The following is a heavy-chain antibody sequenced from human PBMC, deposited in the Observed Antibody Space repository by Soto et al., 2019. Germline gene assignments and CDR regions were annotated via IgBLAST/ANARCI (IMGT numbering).Heavy chain of an antibody. CDR3: ATEGGYYGWGSYSGWENYYGMDV. CDR2: ISYDGSNK. Sequence: QVQLVESGGGVVQPGRSLRLSCAASGFTFSSYGMHWVRQAPGKGLEWVAVISYDGSNKYYADSVKGRFTISRDNSKNTLSLQMNRLRAEDTAVYYCATEGGYYGWGSYSGWENYYGMDVWGQGATVTVSS. V-gene: IGHV3-30*03. J-gene: IGHJ6*02. D-gene: IGHD3-10*01. CDR1: GFTFSSYG.